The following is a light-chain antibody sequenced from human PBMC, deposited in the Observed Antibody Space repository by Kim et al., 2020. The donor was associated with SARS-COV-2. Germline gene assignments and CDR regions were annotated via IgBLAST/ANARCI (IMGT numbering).Light chain of an antibody. V-gene: IGLV3-21*04. CDR1: NIGSKS. J-gene: IGLJ3*02. CDR2: YDS. Sequence: SYELTQPPSVSVAPGNTARITCGGNNIGSKSVHWYQQKPGQAPVLVIYYDSDRPSGIPERFSGSNSGNTATLTISRVEAGDEADYYCQVWDSSSDHPRVFGGGTKLTVL. CDR3: QVWDSSSDHPRV.